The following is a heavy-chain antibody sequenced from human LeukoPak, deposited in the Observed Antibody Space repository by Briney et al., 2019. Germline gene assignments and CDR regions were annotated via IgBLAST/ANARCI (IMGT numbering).Heavy chain of an antibody. D-gene: IGHD5-24*01. CDR2: ISSSSSSYI. Sequence: PGGSLRLSCAASGFTFSSYSMNWVRQAPGKGLEWVSSISSSSSSYIYYADSVKGRFTISRDNAKNSLYLQMNSLRAEDTAVYYCARDRSTLRGMDVWGQGTTVTVSS. CDR3: ARDRSTLRGMDV. CDR1: GFTFSSYS. J-gene: IGHJ6*02. V-gene: IGHV3-21*01.